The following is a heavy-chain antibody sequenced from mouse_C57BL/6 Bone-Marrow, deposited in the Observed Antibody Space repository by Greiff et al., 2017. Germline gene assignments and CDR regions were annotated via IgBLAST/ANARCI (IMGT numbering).Heavy chain of an antibody. Sequence: VQLQQSGPELVKLGASVKISCKASGYTFTDYYMNWVKQSHGKSLEWIGDIIPNNGGPSYNQKFKGKYTLNVDKTSSTAYRKLHSLTCKDSAVYYCARPYDKSAMDYWGQGTSVTVSS. J-gene: IGHJ4*01. CDR1: GYTFTDYY. CDR2: IIPNNGGP. CDR3: ARPYDKSAMDY. V-gene: IGHV1-26*01. D-gene: IGHD2-3*01.